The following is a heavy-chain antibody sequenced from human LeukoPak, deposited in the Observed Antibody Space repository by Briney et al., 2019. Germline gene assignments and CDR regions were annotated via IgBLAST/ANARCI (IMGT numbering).Heavy chain of an antibody. Sequence: ASVKVSCKASGYTFTCYYIHWVRQTPGQGLEWMGWINPNNSNTYYAQNFQGGVTMTRDTSINTAYLELSSLRSDVTAVYYCARRFGRYESNGFYYGGFDYWGQGALVTVSA. V-gene: IGHV1-2*02. J-gene: IGHJ4*02. CDR3: ARRFGRYESNGFYYGGFDY. CDR2: INPNNSNT. D-gene: IGHD3-22*01. CDR1: GYTFTCYY.